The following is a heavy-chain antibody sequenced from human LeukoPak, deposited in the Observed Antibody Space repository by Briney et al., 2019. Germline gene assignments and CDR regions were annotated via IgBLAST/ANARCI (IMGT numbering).Heavy chain of an antibody. CDR2: IYYSGST. Sequence: PSETLSLTCTVSGGSISSYYWSWIRQPPGKGLEWIGYIYYSGSTNYNPSLKSRVTISVDTSKNQFSLKLSSVTAADTAVSYCARGLRYYGSGSYYHYYYYYMDVWGKGTTVTVSS. J-gene: IGHJ6*03. CDR1: GGSISSYY. V-gene: IGHV4-59*01. D-gene: IGHD3-10*01. CDR3: ARGLRYYGSGSYYHYYYYYMDV.